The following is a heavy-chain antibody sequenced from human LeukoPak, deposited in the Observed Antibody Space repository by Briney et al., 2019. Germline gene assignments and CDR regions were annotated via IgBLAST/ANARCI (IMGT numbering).Heavy chain of an antibody. Sequence: ASETLSLTRTVSGGSISSGSYYWSWIRQPAGKGLEWIGRIYTSGSTNYNPSLKSRVTISVDTSKNQFSLKLSSVTAADTAVYYCARSPYYYYYMDVWGKGTTVTVSS. J-gene: IGHJ6*03. V-gene: IGHV4-61*02. CDR2: IYTSGST. CDR3: ARSPYYYYYMDV. CDR1: GGSISSGSYY.